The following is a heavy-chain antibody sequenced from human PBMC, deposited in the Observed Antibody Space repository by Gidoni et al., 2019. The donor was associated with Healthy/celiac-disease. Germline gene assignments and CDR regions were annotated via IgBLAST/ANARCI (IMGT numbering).Heavy chain of an antibody. CDR1: GYTFTSYY. CDR3: ARDAKLYVDTAMALDY. J-gene: IGHJ4*02. V-gene: IGHV1-46*01. CDR2: INPSGGST. D-gene: IGHD5-18*01. Sequence: QVQLVQSGAEVKKPGASVQVSCKASGYTFTSYYMHWVRQAPGQGLEWMGIINPSGGSTSYAQKFQGRVTMTRDTSTSTVYMELSSLRSEDTAVYYCARDAKLYVDTAMALDYWGQGTLVTVSS.